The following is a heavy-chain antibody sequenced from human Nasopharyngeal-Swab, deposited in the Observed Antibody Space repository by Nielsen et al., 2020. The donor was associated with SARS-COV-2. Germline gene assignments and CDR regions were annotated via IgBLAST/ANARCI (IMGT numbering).Heavy chain of an antibody. V-gene: IGHV3-33*01. CDR3: GRDPPESGHALDV. D-gene: IGHD5-12*01. Sequence: GESLKISCAASGFRFSDHAMHWVRQAPGKGLEWVTFIWADGSTQDYADSVKGRFTISRDNSKDTVYLQMNGLRAEDTAVYYCGRDPPESGHALDVWGQGTTVTVSS. CDR2: IWADGSTQ. CDR1: GFRFSDHA. J-gene: IGHJ6*02.